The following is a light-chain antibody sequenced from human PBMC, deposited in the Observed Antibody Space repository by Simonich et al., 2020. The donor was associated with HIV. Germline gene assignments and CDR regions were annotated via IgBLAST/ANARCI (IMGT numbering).Light chain of an antibody. CDR1: QSISSW. J-gene: IGKJ4*01. V-gene: IGKV1-5*03. CDR3: QQANSFPLT. Sequence: DIQMTQSSSTLSASVGDRVTITCRARQSISSWLAWYQQKPGKAPKLLIDKAASLERGVPSRFSGSGSGTQVTLTISSLQPEDFATYYYQQANSFPLTFGGGTKVEIK. CDR2: KAA.